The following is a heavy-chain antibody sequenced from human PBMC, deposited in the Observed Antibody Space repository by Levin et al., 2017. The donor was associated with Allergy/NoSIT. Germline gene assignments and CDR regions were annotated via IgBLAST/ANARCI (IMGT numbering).Heavy chain of an antibody. J-gene: IGHJ5*01. CDR2: LYYSGST. D-gene: IGHD6-19*01. CDR3: ARDQGSSGWYGWIDS. Sequence: SETLSLTCTVSGDSISSYHWNWLRQPPGKELEWIGCLYYSGSTKYNPSLKSRVTISVDATKNQFSLKLSSVTAAATAVLYCARDQGSSGWYGWIDSWGQGTLVTVSS. CDR1: GDSISSYH. V-gene: IGHV4-59*01.